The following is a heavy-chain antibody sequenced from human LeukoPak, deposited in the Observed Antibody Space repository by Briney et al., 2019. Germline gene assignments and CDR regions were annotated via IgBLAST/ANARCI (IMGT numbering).Heavy chain of an antibody. CDR2: IKQDGSEK. V-gene: IGHV3-7*01. CDR1: GFTFSNYW. CDR3: ARDNGVVHGVYYMDV. Sequence: GGSLRFSCAASGFTFSNYWMTWVRQAPGKGLEWVADIKQDGSEKLYVNSVRGRFTISRDNAKMSLFLQMNSLRAEDTAVYYCARDNGVVHGVYYMDVWGKGTTVTVS. J-gene: IGHJ6*03. D-gene: IGHD3-3*01.